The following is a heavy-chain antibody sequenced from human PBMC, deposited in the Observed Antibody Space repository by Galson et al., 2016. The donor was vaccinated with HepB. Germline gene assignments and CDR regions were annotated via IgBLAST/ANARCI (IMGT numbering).Heavy chain of an antibody. CDR3: AGGLIPYSSSSNWLDS. V-gene: IGHV1-69*13. CDR1: GDAFSSYG. D-gene: IGHD6-6*01. Sequence: SVKVSCKASGDAFSSYGIDWVRQAPGQGLEWLGGIIPIFGTPTYAQRFQGRLTITADESTKTTYMELSSLRSEDTAVYYCAGGLIPYSSSSNWLDSWGQGTLVSVSS. CDR2: IIPIFGTP. J-gene: IGHJ5*01.